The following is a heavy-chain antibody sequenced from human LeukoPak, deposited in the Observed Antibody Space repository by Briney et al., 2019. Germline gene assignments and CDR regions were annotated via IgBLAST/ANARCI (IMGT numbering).Heavy chain of an antibody. CDR3: ARGPYCSGSTCYSQYFDS. CDR1: GYSFTNYG. Sequence: ASVKVSCKTSGYSFTNYGVSWVRQAPGHGLEWMGWISPYDANTKYEQSLQGRVTMTTDTSTSTAYMELRSLRSDDTAVYYCARGPYCSGSTCYSQYFDSWGQGTLVTVSS. J-gene: IGHJ4*02. D-gene: IGHD2-15*01. CDR2: ISPYDANT. V-gene: IGHV1-18*01.